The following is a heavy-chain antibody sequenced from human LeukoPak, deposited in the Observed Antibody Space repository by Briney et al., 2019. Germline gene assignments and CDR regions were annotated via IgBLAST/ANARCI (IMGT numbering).Heavy chain of an antibody. CDR2: MNPKSGNT. Sequence: ASVKVSCKASGYSFSSHDINWVRQATGQGLEWMGWMNPKSGNTDHAQKFQGRVTMSRNTSISVAYLELSSLRSEDTAVYFCVRPSLPRGLVANYFDSWGQGTPVTVFS. CDR1: GYSFSSHD. V-gene: IGHV1-8*01. D-gene: IGHD3-16*02. CDR3: VRPSLPRGLVANYFDS. J-gene: IGHJ4*02.